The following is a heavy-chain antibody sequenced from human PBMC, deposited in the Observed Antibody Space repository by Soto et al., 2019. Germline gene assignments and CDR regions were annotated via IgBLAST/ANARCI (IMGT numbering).Heavy chain of an antibody. J-gene: IGHJ4*02. CDR1: GGSISSGGYY. CDR2: IYYGGST. CDR3: ARARFPTGIRSFDWLPMYYFAY. Sequence: QVQLQESGPGLVKPSQTLSLTCTVSGGSISSGGYYWSWIRQHPGKGLEWIGYIYYGGSTYYNPSLTSRGTMSVATSKIRFSLKLTSVTAADTAVYYCARARFPTGIRSFDWLPMYYFAYWGQGTLVTVSS. V-gene: IGHV4-31*03. D-gene: IGHD3-9*01.